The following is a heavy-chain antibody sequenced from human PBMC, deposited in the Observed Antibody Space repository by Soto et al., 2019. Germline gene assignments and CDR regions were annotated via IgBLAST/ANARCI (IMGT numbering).Heavy chain of an antibody. CDR3: FPRYFDDHYGMGV. V-gene: IGHV4-39*01. CDR2: IYYSGST. CDR1: GGSISSSSYY. J-gene: IGHJ6*02. Sequence: SETLSLTRTVSGGSISSSSYYWGWIRQPPGKGLEWIGSIYYSGSTYYNPSLKSRVTISVDTSKNQFSLKLSSVPAADMAVSYCFPRYFDDHYGMGVWGQGTTVTVSS. D-gene: IGHD3-9*01.